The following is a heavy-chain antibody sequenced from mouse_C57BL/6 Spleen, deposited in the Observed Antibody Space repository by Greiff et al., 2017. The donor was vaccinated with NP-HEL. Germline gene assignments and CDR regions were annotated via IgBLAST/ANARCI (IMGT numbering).Heavy chain of an antibody. CDR1: GFTFSDYG. D-gene: IGHD2-3*01. J-gene: IGHJ3*01. Sequence: EVQLVESGGGLVKPGGSLKLSCAASGFTFSDYGMHWVRQAPEKGLEWVAYISSGSSTIYYADTVQGRFTISRDNAKNTLFLQMTSLRSEDTAMYYCATGYSWFAYWGQGTLVTVSA. CDR2: ISSGSSTI. CDR3: ATGYSWFAY. V-gene: IGHV5-17*01.